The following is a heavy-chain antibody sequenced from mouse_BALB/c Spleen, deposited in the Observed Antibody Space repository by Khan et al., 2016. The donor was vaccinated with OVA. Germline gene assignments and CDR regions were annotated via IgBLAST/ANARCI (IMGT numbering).Heavy chain of an antibody. CDR3: ARGYDFFAY. J-gene: IGHJ3*01. CDR1: GYSFTLYY. Sequence: VQLQQSGPDLVKPGASVKISCKASGYSFTLYYMTWVRQSHGKSLEWIGRVNPKTGGTDYNQAFKGKAILTVDKSSNTAYMDLRSLTSEDSAVYYCARGYDFFAYWGQGTLVTVSA. D-gene: IGHD2-14*01. CDR2: VNPKTGGT. V-gene: IGHV1-26*01.